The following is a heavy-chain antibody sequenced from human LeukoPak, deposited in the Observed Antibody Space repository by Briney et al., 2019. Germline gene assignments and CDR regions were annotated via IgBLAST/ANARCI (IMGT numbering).Heavy chain of an antibody. V-gene: IGHV3-23*01. CDR2: ISGSGGST. CDR1: GFTFSNAW. D-gene: IGHD6-13*01. CDR3: AKQYSSSWNSLFDY. J-gene: IGHJ4*02. Sequence: GGSLRLSCAASGFTFSNAWMSWVRQAPGKGLEWVSAISGSGGSTYYADSVKGRFTISRDNSKNTLYLQMNSLRAEDTAVYYCAKQYSSSWNSLFDYWGQGTLVTVSS.